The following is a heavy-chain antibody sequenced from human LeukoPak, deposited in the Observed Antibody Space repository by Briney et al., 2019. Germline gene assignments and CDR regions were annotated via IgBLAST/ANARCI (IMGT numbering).Heavy chain of an antibody. Sequence: ASVKVSCKGSGYTFSSYTLSRLRQAPGQGLEWMGWINTYTGTPTYAQGFTGRFVFSLDSSVSTAYLQINSLKAEDIAVYYCVRQYSGYESLYFDSWGQGTLVTVSS. CDR1: GYTFSSYT. D-gene: IGHD5-12*01. J-gene: IGHJ4*02. V-gene: IGHV7-4-1*02. CDR3: VRQYSGYESLYFDS. CDR2: INTYTGTP.